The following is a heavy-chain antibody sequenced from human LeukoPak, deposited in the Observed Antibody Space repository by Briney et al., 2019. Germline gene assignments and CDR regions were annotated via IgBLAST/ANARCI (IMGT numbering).Heavy chain of an antibody. J-gene: IGHJ4*02. Sequence: GGSLRLPCAASGFTFSSYAMSWVRQAPGKGLEWVSAINGSGGSTYYADSVKGRFTISRDNSKNTLYLQMNSLRAEDTAVYYCARWPIMGGRWGQGTLVTVSS. CDR3: ARWPIMGGR. CDR1: GFTFSSYA. V-gene: IGHV3-23*01. CDR2: INGSGGST. D-gene: IGHD3-16*01.